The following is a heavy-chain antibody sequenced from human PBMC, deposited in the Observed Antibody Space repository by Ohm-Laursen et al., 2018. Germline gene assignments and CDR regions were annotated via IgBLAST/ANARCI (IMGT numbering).Heavy chain of an antibody. D-gene: IGHD4-17*01. Sequence: SETLSLTCTVSGGSISSSSYYWGWIRQPPGKGLEWIGSIYYSGSTYYNPSLKSRVTILVDTFKNQLSLKMSSVTAADTAVYYCAKTAYGDYGLDAFDIWGQGTMVTVS. J-gene: IGHJ3*02. CDR3: AKTAYGDYGLDAFDI. CDR1: GGSISSSSYY. V-gene: IGHV4-39*07. CDR2: IYYSGST.